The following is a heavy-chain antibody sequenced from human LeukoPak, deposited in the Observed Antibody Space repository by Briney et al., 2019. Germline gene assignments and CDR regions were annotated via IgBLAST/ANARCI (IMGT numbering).Heavy chain of an antibody. J-gene: IGHJ3*02. CDR3: ARVNPGINI. V-gene: IGHV4-34*01. D-gene: IGHD3-10*01. CDR2: INHSGST. Sequence: SETLSLTCAVYGGSFSDYYWSWIRQPPGKGLEWIGEINHSGSTNYNPSLKSRVTISVDTSKNQFSLKLTSVTAADTAVYYCARVNPGINIWGQGTMVTVSS. CDR1: GGSFSDYY.